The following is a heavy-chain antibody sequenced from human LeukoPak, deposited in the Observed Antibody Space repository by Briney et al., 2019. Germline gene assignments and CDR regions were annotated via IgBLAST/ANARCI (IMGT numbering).Heavy chain of an antibody. D-gene: IGHD2/OR15-2a*01. CDR1: GYSFTTYV. J-gene: IGHJ4*02. Sequence: ASVKVSCKASGYSFTTYVITWVRQAPGQGPEWLGWINPQNGNTNFAQRFQGRVTMTTDTSTNTAYKELRSLTSDDTAVYYCARACTTFITQWCFSDFWGQGTLVTVSS. V-gene: IGHV1-18*04. CDR3: ARACTTFITQWCFSDF. CDR2: INPQNGNT.